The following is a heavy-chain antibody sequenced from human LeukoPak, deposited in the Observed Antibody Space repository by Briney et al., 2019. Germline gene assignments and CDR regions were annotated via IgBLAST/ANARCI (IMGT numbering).Heavy chain of an antibody. CDR3: ARSSGWIDY. CDR2: IYYSGST. V-gene: IGHV4-39*07. Sequence: SETLSLTCTVSGGSSSSSSYYWGWIRQPPGKGLEWIGSIYYSGSTYYNPSLKSRVTISVDTSKNQFSLQLSSVTPEDTAVYYCARSSGWIDYWGQGALVTVSS. D-gene: IGHD6-25*01. CDR1: GGSSSSSSYY. J-gene: IGHJ4*02.